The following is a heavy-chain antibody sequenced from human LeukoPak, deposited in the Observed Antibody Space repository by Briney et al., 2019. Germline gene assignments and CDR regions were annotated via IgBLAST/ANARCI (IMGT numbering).Heavy chain of an antibody. CDR3: ARGSGWYYY. CDR1: GGSISSYY. D-gene: IGHD6-19*01. V-gene: IGHV4-59*01. Sequence: SETLSLTCIASGGSISSYYWSWIRQPPGKGLEWIGYIYYSGSTNYNPSLKSRVTISVDTSKNQFSLKLSSVTAADTAVYYCARGSGWYYYWGQGTLVTVSS. CDR2: IYYSGST. J-gene: IGHJ4*02.